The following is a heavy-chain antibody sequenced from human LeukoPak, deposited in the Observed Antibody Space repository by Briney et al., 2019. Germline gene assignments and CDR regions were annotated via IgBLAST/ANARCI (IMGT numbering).Heavy chain of an antibody. CDR1: GFTFSSYW. Sequence: PGGSLRLSCAASGFTFSSYWMSWVRQAPGKGLEWVANIKQDGSEKYYVDSVKGRFTISRDNAKNSLYLQMNSLRAEDTAVYYCARDAPAYIVVVPAAIKGIGYWGQGTLVTVSS. D-gene: IGHD2-2*01. V-gene: IGHV3-7*01. J-gene: IGHJ4*02. CDR2: IKQDGSEK. CDR3: ARDAPAYIVVVPAAIKGIGY.